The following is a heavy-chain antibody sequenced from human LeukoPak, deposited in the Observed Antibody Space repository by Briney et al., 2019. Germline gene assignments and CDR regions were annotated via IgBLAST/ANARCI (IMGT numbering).Heavy chain of an antibody. D-gene: IGHD6-13*01. J-gene: IGHJ4*02. Sequence: PSETLSLTCTVSGGSISSYYWSWIRQPPGKGLEWIGYIYYSGSTNYNPSLKSRVTISVDTSKNQFSLKLSSVTAADTAVYYCARLPQRRSNWHSYWGQGTLVTVSS. CDR2: IYYSGST. CDR3: ARLPQRRSNWHSY. V-gene: IGHV4-59*08. CDR1: GGSISSYY.